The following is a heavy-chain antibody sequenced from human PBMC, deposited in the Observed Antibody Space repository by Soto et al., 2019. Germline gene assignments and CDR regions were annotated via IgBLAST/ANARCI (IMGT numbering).Heavy chain of an antibody. Sequence: EVQLVESGGRIVQPGGSVRLSCAASGFTLSSYWIHWVRQAPGKGLVWVSRINGDGSTTNYADSLRGRFTISRDNAKNTVFLQMNSLRAEDTAVYYCARGRSGSYSFDYWGQGTLVTVSS. J-gene: IGHJ4*02. CDR1: GFTLSSYW. D-gene: IGHD3-10*01. CDR2: INGDGSTT. V-gene: IGHV3-74*01. CDR3: ARGRSGSYSFDY.